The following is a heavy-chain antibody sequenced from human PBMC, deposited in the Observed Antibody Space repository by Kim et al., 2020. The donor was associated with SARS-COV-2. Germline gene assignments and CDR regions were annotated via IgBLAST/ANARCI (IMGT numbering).Heavy chain of an antibody. Sequence: SETLSLTCTVSGGSISSYYWSWIRQPPGKGLEWIGYIYYSGSTNYNPSLKSRVTIPVDTSKNQFSLKLSSVTAADTAVYYCARAYYDFWSGYRDFGHYYYMDVWGKGTTVTVSS. CDR2: IYYSGST. CDR3: ARAYYDFWSGYRDFGHYYYMDV. V-gene: IGHV4-59*08. CDR1: GGSISSYY. J-gene: IGHJ6*03. D-gene: IGHD3-3*01.